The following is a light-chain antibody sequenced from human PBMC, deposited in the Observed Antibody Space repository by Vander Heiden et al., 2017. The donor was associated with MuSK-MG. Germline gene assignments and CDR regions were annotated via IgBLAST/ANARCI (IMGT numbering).Light chain of an antibody. CDR1: QSISSN. J-gene: IGKJ4*01. V-gene: IGKV3-15*01. Sequence: ELVLTPSPATLSVSPGERATLSCRASQSISSNLAWYQQKPGQAPRLLIYGASTRATGIPARFSGSGSGTEFTLTISSLQSEDFAVYYCQQYNNWFRTFGGGTKVEIK. CDR2: GAS. CDR3: QQYNNWFRT.